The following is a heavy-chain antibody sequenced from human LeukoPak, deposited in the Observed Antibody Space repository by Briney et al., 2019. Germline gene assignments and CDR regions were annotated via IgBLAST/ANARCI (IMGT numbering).Heavy chain of an antibody. V-gene: IGHV3-23*01. CDR1: GFTFSNSG. CDR3: GRGHWGLDY. Sequence: GGTLRLSCAASGFTFSNSGMSWVRQAPGKGLEWVSAISGSGGSTYYADSVKGRFTISRDNAKSSLYLEMNSLRAEDTAVYYCGRGHWGLDYWGQGTLVTVSS. J-gene: IGHJ4*02. D-gene: IGHD7-27*01. CDR2: ISGSGGST.